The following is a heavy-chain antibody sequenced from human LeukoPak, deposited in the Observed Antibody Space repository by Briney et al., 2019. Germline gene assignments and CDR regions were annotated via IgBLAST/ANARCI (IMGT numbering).Heavy chain of an antibody. J-gene: IGHJ5*02. Sequence: ASVKVSCKASGYTFTSYAMHWVRQAPGQRLEWMGWINAGNGNTKYSQKFQGRVTITRDTSASTAYMELSSLRSEDTAVYYCARDVVRGVIIGFDPWGQGTLVTVPS. D-gene: IGHD3-10*01. V-gene: IGHV1-3*01. CDR3: ARDVVRGVIIGFDP. CDR2: INAGNGNT. CDR1: GYTFTSYA.